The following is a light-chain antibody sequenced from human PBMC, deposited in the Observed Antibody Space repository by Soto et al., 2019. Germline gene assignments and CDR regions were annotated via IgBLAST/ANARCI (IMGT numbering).Light chain of an antibody. Sequence: VLTQSPDTLSFSPGERATLSCRTSHSVDIYLAWYQQKPGQAPRLLIYDSYNRVTGIPTRFSGSGSGTDFTLTISSLEPEDSAVYYCQQRKYWPPLTFGGGTKVEIK. CDR3: QQRKYWPPLT. V-gene: IGKV3-11*01. CDR1: HSVDIY. J-gene: IGKJ4*01. CDR2: DSY.